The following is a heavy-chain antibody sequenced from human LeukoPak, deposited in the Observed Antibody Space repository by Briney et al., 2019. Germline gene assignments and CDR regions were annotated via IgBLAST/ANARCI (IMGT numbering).Heavy chain of an antibody. Sequence: GGSLRLSCPASGFSFKNYVMNWVRQAPGKGLERVSTISASGENTYHADSVKGRFTISRDNSKNTLYLQMNSLRPEDTAVYYCTKSGPGTMTFDGFDIWGQGTVVTVSS. V-gene: IGHV3-23*01. CDR2: ISASGENT. CDR3: TKSGPGTMTFDGFDI. D-gene: IGHD5-24*01. CDR1: GFSFKNYV. J-gene: IGHJ3*02.